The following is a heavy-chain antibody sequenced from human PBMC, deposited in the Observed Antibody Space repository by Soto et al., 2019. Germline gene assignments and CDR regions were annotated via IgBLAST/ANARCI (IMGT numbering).Heavy chain of an antibody. D-gene: IGHD4-4*01. CDR3: AREYRFAVTTDYYYGMDG. Sequence: ASVKVSCKASGYTFTGYYMHWVRQAPGQGLEWMGWINPNSGGTNYAQKFQGWVTMTRDTSISTAYMELSRLRSDDTAVYYCAREYRFAVTTDYYYGMDGWGRGTTVTVSS. CDR1: GYTFTGYY. J-gene: IGHJ6*02. V-gene: IGHV1-2*04. CDR2: INPNSGGT.